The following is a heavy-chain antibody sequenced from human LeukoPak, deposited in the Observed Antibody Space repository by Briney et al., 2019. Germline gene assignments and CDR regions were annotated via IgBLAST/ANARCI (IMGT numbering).Heavy chain of an antibody. CDR1: GGSMSSTSYY. Sequence: PSETLSLTCTVSGGSMSSTSYYWGWIRQPPGKGLEWIGTIYYSGTTYYNPSLKSRVTISVDTSKNQFSLKLSSVTAADTALYYCARSSEGRYYYDSSGFSYYYYYMDVWGKGTTVTISS. D-gene: IGHD3-22*01. J-gene: IGHJ6*03. CDR3: ARSSEGRYYYDSSGFSYYYYYMDV. CDR2: IYYSGTT. V-gene: IGHV4-39*07.